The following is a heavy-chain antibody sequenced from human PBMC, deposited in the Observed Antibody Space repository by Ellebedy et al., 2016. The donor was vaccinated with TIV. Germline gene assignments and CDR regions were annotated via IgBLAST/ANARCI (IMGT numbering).Heavy chain of an antibody. J-gene: IGHJ4*02. CDR3: ARADATRILTGYSDF. V-gene: IGHV3-74*01. CDR1: GFTFTGYW. D-gene: IGHD3-9*01. CDR2: IKGDGTTT. Sequence: GESLKISXAASGFTFTGYWMHWVRQTPGKGLDWVARIKGDGTTTDYADSVRGRFTISRDNARKSLFLQMNSLRDEDTAVYYCARADATRILTGYSDFWGQGTLVTVSS.